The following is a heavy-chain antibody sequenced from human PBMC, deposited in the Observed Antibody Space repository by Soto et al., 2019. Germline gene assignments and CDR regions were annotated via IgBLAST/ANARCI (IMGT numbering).Heavy chain of an antibody. Sequence: QVQLVQSGAEVKKPGASVKVSCKASGYTFTSYGISWVRQAPGQGLEWMGWINPYNGNTNYARKLQGRVPMTTDTPTNTAYMALRSLRSDDTAVYYCARDWFGIDYWGQGTLVTVSS. J-gene: IGHJ4*02. V-gene: IGHV1-18*01. CDR2: INPYNGNT. D-gene: IGHD3-16*01. CDR1: GYTFTSYG. CDR3: ARDWFGIDY.